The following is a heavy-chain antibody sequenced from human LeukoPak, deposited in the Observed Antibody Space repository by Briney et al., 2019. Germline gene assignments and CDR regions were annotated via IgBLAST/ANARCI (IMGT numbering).Heavy chain of an antibody. V-gene: IGHV3-20*04. CDR3: ARESDSSGWYDS. CDR1: GFTFDDYG. Sequence: GGSLRLSCAASGFTFDDYGMSWVRQAAGKGLEWVSGINWNGANTDYADSVKGRFTISRDNSKNSLYLQMSSLRSEDTALYYCARESDSSGWYDSWGQGTLVTVSS. CDR2: INWNGANT. D-gene: IGHD3-22*01. J-gene: IGHJ5*01.